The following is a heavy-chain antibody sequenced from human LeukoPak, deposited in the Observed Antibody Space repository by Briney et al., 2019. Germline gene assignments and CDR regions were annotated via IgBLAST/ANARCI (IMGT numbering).Heavy chain of an antibody. CDR3: ARQAVEMVTRYYYYYGMDV. CDR2: IYPGDSDT. D-gene: IGHD5-24*01. V-gene: IGHV5-51*01. Sequence: TGESLKISCKGSGYSFTSYWIGWVRQMPGKGLEWMGIIYPGDSDTRYSPFFQGQVTISADKSISTAYLQWSSLKASDTAMYYCARQAVEMVTRYYYYYGMDVWGQGTTVTVSS. CDR1: GYSFTSYW. J-gene: IGHJ6*02.